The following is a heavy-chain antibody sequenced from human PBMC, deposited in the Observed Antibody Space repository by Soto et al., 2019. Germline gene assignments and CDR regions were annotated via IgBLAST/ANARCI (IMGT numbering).Heavy chain of an antibody. CDR1: GGSIFSHY. J-gene: IGHJ5*02. CDR2: IYSSGST. D-gene: IGHD3-3*01. CDR3: ARGQRFSDWFDP. Sequence: SETLSLTCTISGGSIFSHYWTLIRQPAGKGLEWIGRIYSSGSTQYNPSLQSRVTMSLDTSKNQFSLRLESVTAADTAVYYCARGQRFSDWFDPWGQGTLVTVSS. V-gene: IGHV4-4*07.